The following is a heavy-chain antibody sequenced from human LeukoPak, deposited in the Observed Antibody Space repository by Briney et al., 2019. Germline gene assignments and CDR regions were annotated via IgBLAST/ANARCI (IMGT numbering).Heavy chain of an antibody. J-gene: IGHJ6*03. CDR2: ISSSGSTI. Sequence: GGSLRLSCAASGFTFSSYEMNWVRQAPGKGLEWVSYISSSGSTIYYADSLKGRFTISRDNAKNSLYLQMNSLRAEDTAVYYCARDSKTGLYYRRYHYMDVWGKGTTVTVSS. D-gene: IGHD3-22*01. CDR3: ARDSKTGLYYRRYHYMDV. CDR1: GFTFSSYE. V-gene: IGHV3-48*03.